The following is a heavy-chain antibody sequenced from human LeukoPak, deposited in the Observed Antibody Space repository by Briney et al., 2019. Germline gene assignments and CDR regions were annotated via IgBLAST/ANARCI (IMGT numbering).Heavy chain of an antibody. CDR3: ARGRYDFWSGYFPPDY. D-gene: IGHD3-3*01. V-gene: IGHV4-34*01. CDR1: GFTFSSYA. Sequence: GSLRLSCAASGFTFSSYAMSWIRQPPGKGLEWIGEINHSGSTNYNPSLKSRVTISVDTSKNQFSLKLSSVTAADTAVYYCARGRYDFWSGYFPPDYWGQGTLVTVSS. CDR2: INHSGST. J-gene: IGHJ4*02.